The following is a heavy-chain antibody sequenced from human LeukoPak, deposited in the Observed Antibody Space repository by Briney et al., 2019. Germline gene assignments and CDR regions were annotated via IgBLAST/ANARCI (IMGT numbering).Heavy chain of an antibody. CDR2: IYYSGST. D-gene: IGHD3-22*01. V-gene: IGHV4-59*01. J-gene: IGHJ5*02. Sequence: PSETLSLTCTVSGGSISFYYWNWIRQPAGKGLEWIGYIYYSGSTNYNPSLKSRVTISVDTSKNQFSLKLSSVTAADTAVYYCAREYYYDSSGYYHIAYNWFDPWGQGTLVTVSS. CDR3: AREYYYDSSGYYHIAYNWFDP. CDR1: GGSISFYY.